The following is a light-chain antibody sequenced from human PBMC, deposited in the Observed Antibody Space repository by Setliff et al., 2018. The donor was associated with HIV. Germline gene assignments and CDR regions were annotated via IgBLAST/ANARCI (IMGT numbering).Light chain of an antibody. CDR1: SGDVGAYNY. J-gene: IGLJ1*01. V-gene: IGLV2-8*01. CDR3: SSFAGGSTLV. Sequence: QSALTQPPSASGSPGQSVTISCTGTSGDVGAYNYVSWYQQHPGKAPKLMIYEVTKRPSGVPDRFSGFKSGNTASLTVSGLQAEDEADYYCSSFAGGSTLVFGTGTKVTVL. CDR2: EVT.